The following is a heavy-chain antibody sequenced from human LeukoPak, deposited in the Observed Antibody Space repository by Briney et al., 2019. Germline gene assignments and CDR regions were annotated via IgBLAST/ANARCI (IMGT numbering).Heavy chain of an antibody. V-gene: IGHV5-51*01. CDR3: AWGYSGYDSIDY. CDR1: GYSFTSYW. D-gene: IGHD5-12*01. J-gene: IGHJ4*02. CDR2: IYPGDSDT. Sequence: GESLKISCKGSGYSFTSYWIGWVPQLPGKGLEWMGIIYPGDSDTRYSPSFQGQVTISADRCISTAYLQWSSLKAADTAMYYCAWGYSGYDSIDYWGQGTLVTVSS.